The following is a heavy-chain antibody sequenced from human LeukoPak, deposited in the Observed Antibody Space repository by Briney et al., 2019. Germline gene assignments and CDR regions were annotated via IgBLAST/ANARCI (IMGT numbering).Heavy chain of an antibody. CDR3: ARGSLWFGELYYGMDV. Sequence: ASVKVSCKASGYTFTGYYMHWVRQAPGQGLEWMGWINPNSGGTNYAQKFQGWVTMTRDTSISTAYMELSRLRSDDTAVYYCARGSLWFGELYYGMDVWGQGTTVTVSS. CDR1: GYTFTGYY. V-gene: IGHV1-2*04. CDR2: INPNSGGT. D-gene: IGHD3-10*01. J-gene: IGHJ6*02.